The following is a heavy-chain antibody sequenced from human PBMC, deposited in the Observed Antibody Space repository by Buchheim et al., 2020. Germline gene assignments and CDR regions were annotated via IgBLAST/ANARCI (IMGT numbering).Heavy chain of an antibody. J-gene: IGHJ4*02. V-gene: IGHV4-34*01. Sequence: QVQLQQWGAGLLKPSETLSLTCAVYGGSFSGYYWSWIRQPPGKGLEWIGEINHSGSTNYNPSLKSRVTISVDTSKNQFSLKLSSVTAADTAVYYCAREDDKGGYYFDYWGQGTL. CDR3: AREDDKGGYYFDY. CDR2: INHSGST. D-gene: IGHD3-3*01. CDR1: GGSFSGYY.